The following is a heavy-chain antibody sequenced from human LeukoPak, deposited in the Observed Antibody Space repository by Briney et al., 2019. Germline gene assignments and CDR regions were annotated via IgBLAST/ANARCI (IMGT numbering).Heavy chain of an antibody. J-gene: IGHJ4*02. CDR3: ARITQWLGGFDY. D-gene: IGHD6-19*01. Sequence: SETLSLTCTVSGGSINSYYWSWIRQPPGKGLEWIGYIYYSGSTNYNPSLKSRVTISVHTSKNQFSLKLSSVTAADTAVYYCARITQWLGGFDYWGQGTLVTVSS. V-gene: IGHV4-59*12. CDR2: IYYSGST. CDR1: GGSINSYY.